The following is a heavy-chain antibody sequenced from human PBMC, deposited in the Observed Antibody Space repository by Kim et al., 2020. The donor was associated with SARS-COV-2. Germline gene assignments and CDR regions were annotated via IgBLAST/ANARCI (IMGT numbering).Heavy chain of an antibody. Sequence: GGSLRLSCAASGFTFSSYGMHWVRQAPGKGLEWVAVISYDGSNKYYADSVKGRFTISRDNSKNTLYLQMNSLKAEDTAVYYCAKGGASVRYFDWLLRSDYGRDLWGQGTTVTVSS. CDR2: ISYDGSNK. CDR1: GFTFSSYG. D-gene: IGHD3-9*01. J-gene: IGHJ6*02. V-gene: IGHV3-30*18. CDR3: AKGGASVRYFDWLLRSDYGRDL.